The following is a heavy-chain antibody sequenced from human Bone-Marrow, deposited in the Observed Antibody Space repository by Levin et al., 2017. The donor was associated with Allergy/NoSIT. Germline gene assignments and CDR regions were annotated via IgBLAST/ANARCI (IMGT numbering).Heavy chain of an antibody. V-gene: IGHV3-9*01. Sequence: SCAASGFTFEDYTMHWVRQAPGKGLEWVSCISWNSGSIGYADSVKGRFTISRDNAKNSLYLQMNSLRAEDTALYYCAKDHCSSTSCYQSHWGQGTLVTVSS. D-gene: IGHD2-2*01. CDR3: AKDHCSSTSCYQSH. CDR1: GFTFEDYT. CDR2: ISWNSGSI. J-gene: IGHJ4*02.